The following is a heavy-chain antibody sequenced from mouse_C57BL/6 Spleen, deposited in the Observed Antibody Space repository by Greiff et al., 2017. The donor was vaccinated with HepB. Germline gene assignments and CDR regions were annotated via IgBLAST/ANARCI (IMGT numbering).Heavy chain of an antibody. J-gene: IGHJ4*01. D-gene: IGHD1-1*01. CDR2: INDDGSST. Sequence: EVQLVESEGGLVQPGSSMKLSCTASGFTFSDYYMAWVRQVPEKGLEWVANINDDGSSTYYLDSLKSRFIISSDNAKNILYLQMSSLKSEDTATYYCARVGYYGSSYALDYWGQGTSVTVSS. CDR3: ARVGYYGSSYALDY. CDR1: GFTFSDYY. V-gene: IGHV5-16*01.